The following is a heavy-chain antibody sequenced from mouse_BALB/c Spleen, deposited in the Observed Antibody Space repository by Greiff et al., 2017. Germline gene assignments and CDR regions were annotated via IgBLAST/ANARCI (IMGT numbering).Heavy chain of an antibody. Sequence: VQLQQSGPELVKPGASVKISCKASGYSFTGYYMHWVKQSHVKSLEWIGRINPYNGATSYNQNFKDKASLTVDKSSSTAYMELHSLTSEDSAVYYCARSIYYYGSSWYFDVWGAGTTVTVSS. CDR2: INPYNGAT. J-gene: IGHJ1*01. V-gene: IGHV1-31*01. CDR3: ARSIYYYGSSWYFDV. D-gene: IGHD1-1*01. CDR1: GYSFTGYY.